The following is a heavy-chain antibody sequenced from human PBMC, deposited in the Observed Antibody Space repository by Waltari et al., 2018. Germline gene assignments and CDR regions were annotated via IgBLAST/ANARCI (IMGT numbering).Heavy chain of an antibody. V-gene: IGHV3-7*01. D-gene: IGHD6-6*01. CDR2: IKEDGSQI. CDR3: ARIGYSSSSNDY. Sequence: LQLQESGPGLVKPSETLSLTCTVSGGSISSSSYYWGWIRQPPGKGLEWVANIKEDGSQIYYLDSMKGRFIISRDNAKNSVYLQMNSLRAEDTAVYYCARIGYSSSSNDYWGQGTLVTVSS. CDR1: GGSISSSSYY. J-gene: IGHJ4*02.